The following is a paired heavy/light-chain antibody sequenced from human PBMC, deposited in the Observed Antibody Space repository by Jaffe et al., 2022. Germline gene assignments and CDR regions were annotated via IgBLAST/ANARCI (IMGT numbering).Light chain of an antibody. CDR2: AAS. CDR3: QQYYSYSYT. J-gene: IGKJ2*01. Sequence: AIRMTQSPSSLSASTGDRVTITCRASQGISSYLAWYQQKPGKAPKLLIYAASTLQSGVPSRFSGSGSGTDFTLTISCLQSEDFATYYCQQYYSYSYTFGQGTKLEIK. V-gene: IGKV1-8*01. CDR1: QGISSY.
Heavy chain of an antibody. Sequence: QVQLQESGPGLVKPSETLSLTCAVSGYSISSGYYWGWIRQPPGKGLEWIGSIYHSGSTYYNPSLKSRVTISVDTSKNQFSLKLSSVTAADTAVYYCARHGRGWGLVFSGLGATLDAYFDYWGQGTLVTVSS. CDR1: GYSISSGYY. V-gene: IGHV4-38-2*01. CDR3: ARHGRGWGLVFSGLGATLDAYFDY. J-gene: IGHJ4*02. CDR2: IYHSGST. D-gene: IGHD1-26*01.